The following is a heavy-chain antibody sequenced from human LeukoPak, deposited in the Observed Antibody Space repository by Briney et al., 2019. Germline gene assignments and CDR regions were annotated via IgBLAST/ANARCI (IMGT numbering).Heavy chain of an antibody. CDR3: ARSQGGYDFWSGYHHRPYYFDY. V-gene: IGHV1-69*05. CDR1: GGTFSSYA. Sequence: GSSVKVSCKASGGTFSSYAISWVRQAPGQGLEWMGGIIPIFGTANYAQKFQGRVTITTDESTGTAYMELSSLRSEDTAVYYCARSQGGYDFWSGYHHRPYYFDYWGQGTLVTVSS. J-gene: IGHJ4*02. CDR2: IIPIFGTA. D-gene: IGHD3-3*01.